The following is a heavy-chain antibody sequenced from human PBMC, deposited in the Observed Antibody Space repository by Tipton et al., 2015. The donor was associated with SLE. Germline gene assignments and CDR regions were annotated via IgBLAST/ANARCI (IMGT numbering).Heavy chain of an antibody. V-gene: IGHV4-61*10. CDR1: GGSISSGSYY. D-gene: IGHD2-2*01. Sequence: TLSLTCTVSGGSISSGSYYWSWIRQPAGKGLEWIGYIYYSGSTNYNPSLKSRVTISVDTSKNQFSLKLTSVTAADTAVYYCARGDCSSTSCLDYWGQGTLVTVSS. CDR3: ARGDCSSTSCLDY. CDR2: IYYSGST. J-gene: IGHJ4*02.